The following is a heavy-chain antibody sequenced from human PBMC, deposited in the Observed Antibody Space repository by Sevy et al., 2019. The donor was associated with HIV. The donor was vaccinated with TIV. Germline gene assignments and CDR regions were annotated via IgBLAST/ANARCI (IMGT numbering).Heavy chain of an antibody. V-gene: IGHV4-39*01. CDR1: GGSISSSSYY. CDR2: IYYSGST. J-gene: IGHJ6*02. CDR3: ASTRYYYDSSGYYYYYYGMDV. D-gene: IGHD3-22*01. Sequence: SETLSLTCTVSGGSISSSSYYRGWIRQPPGKGLEWIGSIYYSGSTYYNPSLKSRVTISVDTSKNQFSLKLSSVTAADTAVYYCASTRYYYDSSGYYYYYYGMDVWGQGTTVTVSS.